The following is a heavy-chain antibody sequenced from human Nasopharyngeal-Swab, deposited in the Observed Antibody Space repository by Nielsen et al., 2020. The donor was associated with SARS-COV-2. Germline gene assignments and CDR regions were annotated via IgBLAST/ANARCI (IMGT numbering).Heavy chain of an antibody. Sequence: VRQAPGKGLEWVAYVSRSSSRSYYADSVKGRFTISRDNAKNSLYLQMNSLRAEDTAVYYCARLQWLDTGIDAFDIWGQGTMVTVSS. D-gene: IGHD6-19*01. V-gene: IGHV3-21*01. CDR2: VSRSSSRS. J-gene: IGHJ3*02. CDR3: ARLQWLDTGIDAFDI.